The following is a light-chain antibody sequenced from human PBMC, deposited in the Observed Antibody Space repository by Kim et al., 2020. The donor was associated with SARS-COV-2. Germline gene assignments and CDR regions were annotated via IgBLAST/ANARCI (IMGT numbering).Light chain of an antibody. V-gene: IGKV1-39*01. CDR1: QSISSY. CDR3: QQSYSTPPYT. CDR2: DAS. Sequence: DIQMTQSPSSLSASVGDRVTITCRASQSISSYLNWYQQKPGKAPKLLIYDASSLQSGVTSRFSGSGSGTDFTLSISSLQPEDFATYYCQQSYSTPPYTFGQGTKLEI. J-gene: IGKJ2*01.